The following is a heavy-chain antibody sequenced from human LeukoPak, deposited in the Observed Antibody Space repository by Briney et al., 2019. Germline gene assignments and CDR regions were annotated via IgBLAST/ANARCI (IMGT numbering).Heavy chain of an antibody. J-gene: IGHJ4*02. D-gene: IGHD4-11*01. CDR3: ARGEGYLQPLGLFDS. V-gene: IGHV3-48*03. CDR1: GFTFSVYE. Sequence: GGSLRLSCAASGFTFSVYEMNWVRQAPGKGLEWIAYIGSESNIVHYADSVVDRFIISRDDAKNFLFLQMHSLRAEDTGVYFCARGEGYLQPLGLFDSWGQGTQLTVSS. CDR2: IGSESNIV.